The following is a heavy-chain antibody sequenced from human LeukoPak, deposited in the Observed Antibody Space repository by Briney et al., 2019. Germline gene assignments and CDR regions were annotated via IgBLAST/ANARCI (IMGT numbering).Heavy chain of an antibody. V-gene: IGHV4-30-2*05. CDR2: IYHTGST. CDR1: GGSISSDDNP. CDR3: ARGVLDFDY. Sequence: SETLSLTCAVSGGSISSDDNPWSWIRQPPGKGLEWIGHIYHTGSTYYNPSLKSRVIISVDTSKNQFSLKLSSVTAADTAVYYCARGVLDFDYWGQGTLVTVSS. D-gene: IGHD3-3*01. J-gene: IGHJ4*02.